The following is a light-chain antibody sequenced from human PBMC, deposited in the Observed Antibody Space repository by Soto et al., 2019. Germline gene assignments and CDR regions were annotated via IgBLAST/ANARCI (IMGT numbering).Light chain of an antibody. V-gene: IGKV1-5*03. CDR3: QQANSFPLT. CDR2: KAS. CDR1: QTISSW. Sequence: DIQMTQSPSTLSGSVGDRVTITCRASQTISSWLAWYQQKPGKAPKLLIYKASTFKSGVPSRFSGSGSGTEFTLTISSLQPEDFATYYCQQANSFPLTFGGGTKVEIK. J-gene: IGKJ4*01.